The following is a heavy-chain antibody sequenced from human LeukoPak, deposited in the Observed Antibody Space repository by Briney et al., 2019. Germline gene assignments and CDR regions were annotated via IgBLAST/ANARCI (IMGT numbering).Heavy chain of an antibody. V-gene: IGHV1-58*02. CDR1: GFTFTSYA. D-gene: IGHD3-22*01. CDR2: IVVGSGNT. CDR3: AADRYDSSGYYHFDY. Sequence: ASVTVSCKASGFTFTSYAMQWVRQARGQRLEWIGWIVVGSGNTNYAQKFQERVTLTRDMSTSTAYMELSSLRSEDTAVYYCAADRYDSSGYYHFDYWGQGTLVTVSS. J-gene: IGHJ4*02.